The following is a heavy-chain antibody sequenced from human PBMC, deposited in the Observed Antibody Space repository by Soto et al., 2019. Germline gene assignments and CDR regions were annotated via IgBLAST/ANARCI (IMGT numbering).Heavy chain of an antibody. V-gene: IGHV3-30*18. D-gene: IGHD6-6*01. CDR3: AKEKGYSSSSWLFFYYGMDV. Sequence: GGSLRLSCAASGSTFSSYGMHLVRQAPGKGLEWVAVISYDGSNKYYADSVKGRFTISRDNSKNTLYLQMNSLRAEDTAVYYCAKEKGYSSSSWLFFYYGMDVWGQGTTVTVSS. J-gene: IGHJ6*02. CDR1: GSTFSSYG. CDR2: ISYDGSNK.